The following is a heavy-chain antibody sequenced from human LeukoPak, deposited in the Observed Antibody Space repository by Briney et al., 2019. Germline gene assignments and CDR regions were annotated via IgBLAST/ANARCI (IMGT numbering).Heavy chain of an antibody. D-gene: IGHD3-22*01. J-gene: IGHJ4*02. Sequence: PSETLSLTCAVYGGSFSGYYWSWIRQPPGKGLEWIGEINHSGSTNYNPSLKSRVTISVDTSKNQFSLKLSSVTAADTAVYYCARGRGYYYDSSGYPRSYYFDCWGQGTLVTVSS. V-gene: IGHV4-34*01. CDR2: INHSGST. CDR3: ARGRGYYYDSSGYPRSYYFDC. CDR1: GGSFSGYY.